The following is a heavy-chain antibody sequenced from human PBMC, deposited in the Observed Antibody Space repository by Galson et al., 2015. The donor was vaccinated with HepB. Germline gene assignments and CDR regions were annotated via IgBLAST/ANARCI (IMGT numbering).Heavy chain of an antibody. CDR2: IWYDGSNK. J-gene: IGHJ6*03. V-gene: IGHV3-33*01. D-gene: IGHD3-3*02. Sequence: SLRLSCAASGFTFSSYGMHWVRQAPGKGLEWVAVIWYDGSNKYYADSVKGRFTISRDNSKNTLYLQMNSLRAEDTAVYYCARDHVGHFWSGYYTGAYYYYYMDVWGKGTTVTVSS. CDR3: ARDHVGHFWSGYYTGAYYYYYMDV. CDR1: GFTFSSYG.